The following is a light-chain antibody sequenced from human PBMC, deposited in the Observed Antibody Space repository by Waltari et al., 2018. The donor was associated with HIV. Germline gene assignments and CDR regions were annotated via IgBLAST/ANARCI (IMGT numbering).Light chain of an antibody. CDR1: SSNIGSNY. V-gene: IGLV1-47*01. CDR2: RNT. CDR3: AAWGNSLSLL. Sequence: QSVLTQPPSTSGAPGQRVTISCSGSSSNIGSNYVYWYQQLPGTAPKLLLYRNTQRPSGVPDRFSGSKSGTSASLAISGLRSEDEADYYCAAWGNSLSLLFGGGTKLTVL. J-gene: IGLJ2*01.